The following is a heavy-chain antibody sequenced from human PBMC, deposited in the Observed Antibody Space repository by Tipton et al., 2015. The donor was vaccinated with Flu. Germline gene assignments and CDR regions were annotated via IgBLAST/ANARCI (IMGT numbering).Heavy chain of an antibody. CDR1: HFAFTSAL. Sequence: SLRLSCAASHFAFTSALMTWVRQAPGKGLEWVGRIKSNLDGGIADYAAAVEGRFTISRDDSKHTLYLQMNSLQTEDTAVYYCTSRESWGQGTLVTVSS. CDR2: IKSNLDGGIA. J-gene: IGHJ4*02. CDR3: TSRES. D-gene: IGHD2/OR15-2a*01. V-gene: IGHV3-15*01.